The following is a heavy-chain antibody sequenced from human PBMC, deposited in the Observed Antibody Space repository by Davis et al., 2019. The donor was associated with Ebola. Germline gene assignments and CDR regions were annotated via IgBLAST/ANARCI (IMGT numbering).Heavy chain of an antibody. V-gene: IGHV1-69*13. CDR1: GGTFGNSG. CDR2: FFPLMRNA. J-gene: IGHJ4*02. Sequence: SVKVSCKASGGTFGNSGFNWVRQAPGQGLEWMGGFFPLMRNANYAQKFQGRVTVTADESTGTVYMELTGLTSEDTAMYFCARDLRALYGPFDIWGQGTLVTVSS. D-gene: IGHD3-10*01. CDR3: ARDLRALYGPFDI.